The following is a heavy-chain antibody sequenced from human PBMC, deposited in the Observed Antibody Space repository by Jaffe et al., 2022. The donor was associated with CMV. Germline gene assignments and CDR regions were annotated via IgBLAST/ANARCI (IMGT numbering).Heavy chain of an antibody. CDR3: ARHQLGEGQWGWYFWFDP. J-gene: IGHJ5*02. CDR1: GGSISSYY. Sequence: QVQLQESGPGLVKPSETLSLTCTVSGGSISSYYWSWIRQPPGKGLEWIGYIYYSGSTNYNPSLKSRVTISVDTSKNQFSLKLSSVTAADTAVYYCARHQLGEGQWGWYFWFDPWGQGTLVTVSS. CDR2: IYYSGST. D-gene: IGHD6-19*01. V-gene: IGHV4-59*08.